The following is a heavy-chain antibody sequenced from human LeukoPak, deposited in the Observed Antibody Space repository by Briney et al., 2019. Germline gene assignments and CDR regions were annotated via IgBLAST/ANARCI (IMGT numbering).Heavy chain of an antibody. V-gene: IGHV3-23*01. D-gene: IGHD3-10*01. J-gene: IGHJ6*04. CDR1: GFTFSNYA. CDR2: ILGSGGST. Sequence: GGSLRLSCAASGFTFSNYAMSWVRQAPGKGLEWVSAILGSGGSTYYADSVKGRFTVSRDNSKSTLYLQMNSLRAEDTALYYCAKARVSSYGSGNPYGIDVWGKGTTVTVSS. CDR3: AKARVSSYGSGNPYGIDV.